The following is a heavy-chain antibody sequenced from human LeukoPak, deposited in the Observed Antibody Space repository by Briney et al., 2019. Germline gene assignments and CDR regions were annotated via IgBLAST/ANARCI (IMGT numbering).Heavy chain of an antibody. V-gene: IGHV3-33*01. Sequence: GRSPRLSCAASGFTFSSYGMHWVRQAPGKGLEWVAVLWYDGSIKYYADSVKGRFTIYRDNSKNTLYLQMNSQRAEDTAVYYCARGYGDYEYYYGMDVWGQGTTVTVSS. CDR1: GFTFSSYG. J-gene: IGHJ6*02. CDR3: ARGYGDYEYYYGMDV. CDR2: LWYDGSIK. D-gene: IGHD4-17*01.